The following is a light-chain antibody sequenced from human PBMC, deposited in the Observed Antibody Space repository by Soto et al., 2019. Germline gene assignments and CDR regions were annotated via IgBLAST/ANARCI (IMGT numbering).Light chain of an antibody. CDR1: QSISSY. CDR3: QQSDSTPPVT. CDR2: AAS. Sequence: DIQMTQSPSSLSASVGDRVTITCRASQSISSYLNWYQQKPGKAPKLLIYAASSLQSGVPSRFSGSRSGTDFTLTISSLQPEDVATYYCQQSDSTPPVTFGQGTKVEIK. V-gene: IGKV1-39*01. J-gene: IGKJ1*01.